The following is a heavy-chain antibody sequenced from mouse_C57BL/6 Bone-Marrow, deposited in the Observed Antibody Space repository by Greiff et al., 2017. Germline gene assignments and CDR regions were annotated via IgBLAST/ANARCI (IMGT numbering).Heavy chain of an antibody. CDR2: IHPSDSDT. V-gene: IGHV1-74*01. D-gene: IGHD2-2*01. CDR1: GYTFTSYW. Sequence: QVQLQQPGAELVKPGASVKVSCKASGYTFTSYWMHWVKQRPGQGLEWIGRIHPSDSDTNYNQKFKGKATLTVDKSSSTAYMQSSSLTSEDSAVYYGEIAAMVAAGFADWGQGALVTVSA. CDR3: EIAAMVAAGFAD. J-gene: IGHJ3*01.